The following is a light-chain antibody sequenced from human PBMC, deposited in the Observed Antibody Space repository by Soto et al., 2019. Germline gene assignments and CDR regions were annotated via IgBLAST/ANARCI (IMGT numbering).Light chain of an antibody. CDR3: AAWDDSLSGYL. V-gene: IGLV1-47*02. CDR1: RSNIGSNY. Sequence: QSVLTQPPSASGTPGQRVTISCSGSRSNIGSNYVYWYQQLPGTAPKLLIYSNTQRPSGVPSRFSGSKSGTSASLAISGLRSEYEADYYCAAWDDSLSGYLFGTGTQLTVL. CDR2: SNT. J-gene: IGLJ1*01.